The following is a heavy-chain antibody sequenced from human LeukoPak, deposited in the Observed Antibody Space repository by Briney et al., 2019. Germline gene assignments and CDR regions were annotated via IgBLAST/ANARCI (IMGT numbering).Heavy chain of an antibody. CDR3: AKDSSGELDY. Sequence: GRSLRLSCAASGFTFDDYAMHWVRHAPGKGLEWVSGISWNSGSIGYADSVKGRFTISRDNAKNSLYLQMNSLRAEDTALYYCAKDSSGELDYWGQGTLVTVSS. CDR2: ISWNSGSI. V-gene: IGHV3-9*01. D-gene: IGHD3-10*01. CDR1: GFTFDDYA. J-gene: IGHJ4*02.